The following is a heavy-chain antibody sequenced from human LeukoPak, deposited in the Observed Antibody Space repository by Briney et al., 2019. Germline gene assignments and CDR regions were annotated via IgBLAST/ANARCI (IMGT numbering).Heavy chain of an antibody. V-gene: IGHV3-23*01. J-gene: IGHJ3*02. CDR2: IRQSGDIT. D-gene: IGHD5-24*01. CDR3: VRRGGSDGWGAFDI. Sequence: AGGSLRLSCAASGFTFSGYAMHWVRQAPGKGLEWVSSIRQSGDITYYADSVKGRFTISRDNSKNTLSLQMNSLSREGTAIYYCVRRGGSDGWGAFDIWGQGTVVTVSS. CDR1: GFTFSGYA.